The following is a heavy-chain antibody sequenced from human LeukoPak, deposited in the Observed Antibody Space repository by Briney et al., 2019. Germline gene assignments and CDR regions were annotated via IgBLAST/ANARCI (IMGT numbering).Heavy chain of an antibody. J-gene: IGHJ4*02. D-gene: IGHD6-19*01. CDR1: GGSISSGSYY. V-gene: IGHV4-61*02. Sequence: PSQTLSLTCTVSGGSISSGSYYWSWIRQPAGKGLEWIGRIYTSGSTNYNPSLKSRVTISVDTSKNQFSLKLSSVTAADTAVYYCARAEVAGRFDYWGQGTLVTVSS. CDR2: IYTSGST. CDR3: ARAEVAGRFDY.